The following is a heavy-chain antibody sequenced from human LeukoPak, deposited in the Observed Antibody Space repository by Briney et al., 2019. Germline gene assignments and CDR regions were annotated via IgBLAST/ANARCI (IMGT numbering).Heavy chain of an antibody. J-gene: IGHJ6*02. V-gene: IGHV3-64*01. D-gene: IGHD2-2*01. Sequence: PGGSLRLSCAASGFTFSSYSMHWVRQAPGKGLEYVSAISSNGGSTYYANSVKGRFTISRDNSKSTLYLQMGSLRAEDMALYYCAKDSSTTNYYYGMDVWGQGTTVTVSS. CDR3: AKDSSTTNYYYGMDV. CDR1: GFTFSSYS. CDR2: ISSNGGST.